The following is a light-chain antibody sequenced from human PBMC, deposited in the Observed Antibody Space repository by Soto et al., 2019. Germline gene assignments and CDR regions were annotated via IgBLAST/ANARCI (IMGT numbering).Light chain of an antibody. Sequence: DIQMTQSPSSLSASVGDRVTITCQASQDISNYLNWYQQKPGKAPKLLIYDASNLETGVPSRFSGSGSVTDFTFTISSLQPEDIATYYCQQYDNRLTFGGGTKVEIK. V-gene: IGKV1-33*01. J-gene: IGKJ4*01. CDR2: DAS. CDR3: QQYDNRLT. CDR1: QDISNY.